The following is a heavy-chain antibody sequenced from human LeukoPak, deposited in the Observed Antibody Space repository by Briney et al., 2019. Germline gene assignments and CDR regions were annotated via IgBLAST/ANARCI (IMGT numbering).Heavy chain of an antibody. CDR1: GYTFTSYG. V-gene: IGHV1-18*01. Sequence: ASVKVSCKASGYTFTSYGISWVRQAPGQGLEWMGWISAYNGNTNYAQKLQGRVTMTTDTSTSTAYMELRSLRSDDTAVYYCAGDPPPYYYSGMDVWGQGTTVTVSS. J-gene: IGHJ6*02. CDR2: ISAYNGNT. CDR3: AGDPPPYYYSGMDV.